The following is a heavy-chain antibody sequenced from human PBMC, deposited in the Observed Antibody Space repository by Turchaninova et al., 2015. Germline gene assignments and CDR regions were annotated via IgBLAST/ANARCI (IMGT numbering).Heavy chain of an antibody. CDR3: ATTGCGSNWISDFHH. Sequence: QVQVQESGPGLVRPSETLSLTCSITGDSILSNNYYWAWIRQPPGKGLEWIGRVSSSGSTYYHPSLKTRVTISVDTSKKQFSLRLSSVTAADTAIYYCATTGCGSNWISDFHHWGQGTLVTVFS. CDR1: GDSILSNNYY. V-gene: IGHV4-39*01. D-gene: IGHD1-1*01. J-gene: IGHJ1*01. CDR2: VSSSGST.